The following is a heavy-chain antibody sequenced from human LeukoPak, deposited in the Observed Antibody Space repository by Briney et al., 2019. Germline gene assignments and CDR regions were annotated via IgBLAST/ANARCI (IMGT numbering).Heavy chain of an antibody. CDR2: ISAYNGNT. Sequence: ASVKVSCKALRYTFTTFDINWVRQAPGQGLEWMGWISAYNGNTNYAQKLQGRVTMTTDTSTSTAYMELRSLRSDDPAVYYCARDLEQGDLDYWGQGTLVTVSS. J-gene: IGHJ4*02. D-gene: IGHD1/OR15-1a*01. V-gene: IGHV1-18*01. CDR3: ARDLEQGDLDY. CDR1: RYTFTTFD.